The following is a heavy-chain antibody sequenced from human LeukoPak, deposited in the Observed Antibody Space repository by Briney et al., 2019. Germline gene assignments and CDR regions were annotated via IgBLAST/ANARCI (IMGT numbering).Heavy chain of an antibody. D-gene: IGHD2-15*01. CDR2: INAGSGNT. J-gene: IGHJ4*02. Sequence: ASVKVSRKASGYTFTSYAMRWVRQAPGQRLEWMGWINAGSGNTKYSQNFQGRVTISRDTSASTAYMELSSLTSEDTAVYYCARDSGEYYFDYWGQGTLVTVSS. CDR1: GYTFTSYA. CDR3: ARDSGEYYFDY. V-gene: IGHV1-3*01.